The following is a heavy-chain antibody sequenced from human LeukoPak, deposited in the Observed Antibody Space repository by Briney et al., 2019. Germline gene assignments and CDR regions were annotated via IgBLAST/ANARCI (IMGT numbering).Heavy chain of an antibody. CDR3: ARDESMGSYDSSGYYSLYYYGMDV. CDR1: GFTFSSYW. J-gene: IGHJ6*02. V-gene: IGHV3-7*03. CDR2: IKKDGNER. D-gene: IGHD3-22*01. Sequence: PGGSLRLSCAASGFTFSSYWMSWVRQAPGKGLEWVANIKKDGNERHYVDSVKGRYTISRDNAKSSLYLQMNSLRAEDTAVYFCARDESMGSYDSSGYYSLYYYGMDVWGQGTTVTVSS.